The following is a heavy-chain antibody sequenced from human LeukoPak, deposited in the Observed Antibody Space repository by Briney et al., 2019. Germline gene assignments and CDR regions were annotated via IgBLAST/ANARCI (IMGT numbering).Heavy chain of an antibody. CDR3: TRLSGYYLFDY. CDR1: GFTFSNYA. Sequence: GGSLRLSCPASGFTFSNYAMTWVRQAPGKGLEWVSVITRDGNTHYADSVKGRFTISRDNSQNTVFLQKSSLRAEDTAVYYCTRLSGYYLFDYWGQGTLVTVSS. CDR2: ITRDGNT. D-gene: IGHD2/OR15-2a*01. J-gene: IGHJ4*02. V-gene: IGHV3-23*01.